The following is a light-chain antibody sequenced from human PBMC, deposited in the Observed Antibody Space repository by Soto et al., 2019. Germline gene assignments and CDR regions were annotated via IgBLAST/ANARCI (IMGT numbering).Light chain of an antibody. CDR3: QQYNTYPWT. Sequence: DIVLTQSPGTLYLSPEQGATXXXXXSQSGSSGYLAWYQQRPGQAPRLLIYGASTRATGIPDRFSGSGSGTDFTLTISRLEPEDFATYFCQQYNTYPWTFGQGTKVDIK. CDR1: QSGSSGY. J-gene: IGKJ1*01. CDR2: GAS. V-gene: IGKV3-20*01.